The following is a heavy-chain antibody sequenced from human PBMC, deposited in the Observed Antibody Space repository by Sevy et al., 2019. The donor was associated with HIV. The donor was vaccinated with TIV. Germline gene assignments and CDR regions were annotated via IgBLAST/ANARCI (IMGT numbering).Heavy chain of an antibody. CDR3: ARVAYTYGQTSEPFDF. J-gene: IGHJ4*02. CDR1: GFTFSDHS. V-gene: IGHV3-21*01. D-gene: IGHD3-16*01. Sequence: GGSLRLSCAASGFTFSDHSMTWVRQVPGKGLEWVSSLISSHGKVFYADSVRGRFTISRDVANQSLYLHMDSLRAEDTAVYFCARVAYTYGQTSEPFDFWGRGTLVTVSS. CDR2: LISSHGKV.